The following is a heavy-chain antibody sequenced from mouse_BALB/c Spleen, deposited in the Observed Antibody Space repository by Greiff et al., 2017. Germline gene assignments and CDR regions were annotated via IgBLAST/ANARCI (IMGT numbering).Heavy chain of an antibody. Sequence: EVKLMESGAELVRSGASVKLSCTASGFNIKDYYMHWVKQRPEQGLEWIGWIDPENGDTEYAPKFQGKATMTADTSSNTAYLQLSSLTSEDTAVYYCNAGYYGNYVRAYWGQGTLVTVSA. V-gene: IGHV14-4*02. J-gene: IGHJ3*01. D-gene: IGHD2-1*01. CDR3: NAGYYGNYVRAY. CDR1: GFNIKDYY. CDR2: IDPENGDT.